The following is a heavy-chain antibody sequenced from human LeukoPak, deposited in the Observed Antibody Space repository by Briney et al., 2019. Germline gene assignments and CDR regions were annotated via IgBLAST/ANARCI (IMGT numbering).Heavy chain of an antibody. CDR3: ARDKGDYDSSGSLFVF. V-gene: IGHV3-23*01. Sequence: AGGSLRLSCAASGFTFSSSSISWVRQAPGKGLEWVSAITDAVGSTHYADSVKGRFTISSDNSKNTVYLQMNSLRPEDMAVYYCARDKGDYDSSGSLFVFGGQGTLVTVSS. CDR1: GFTFSSSS. CDR2: ITDAVGST. J-gene: IGHJ4*02. D-gene: IGHD3-22*01.